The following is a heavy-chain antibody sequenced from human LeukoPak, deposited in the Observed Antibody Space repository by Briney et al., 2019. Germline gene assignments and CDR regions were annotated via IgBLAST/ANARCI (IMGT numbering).Heavy chain of an antibody. D-gene: IGHD3-16*02. CDR2: FIPILGTA. Sequence: ASVKVSCKASGGTFSDYALNWVRQAPGQGLEWMGVFIPILGTANSTQKFQDRVTITADESTSTAYMELSSLRSEDTAVYYCARAETNMITFGGVIARPPQDYYYYYMDVWGKGTTVTISS. J-gene: IGHJ6*03. V-gene: IGHV1-69*01. CDR1: GGTFSDYA. CDR3: ARAETNMITFGGVIARPPQDYYYYYMDV.